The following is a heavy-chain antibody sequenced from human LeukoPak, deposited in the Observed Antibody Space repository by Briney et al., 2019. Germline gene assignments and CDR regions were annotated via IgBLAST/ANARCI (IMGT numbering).Heavy chain of an antibody. V-gene: IGHV4-59*01. CDR2: IYYSGST. D-gene: IGHD3-10*01. Sequence: SETLSLTCTVSGGSISSYYWSWIRQPPGKELEWIGYIYYSGSTNYNPSLKSRVTISVDTSKNQFSLKLSSVTAADTAVYYCARGHYYSSDFDYWGQGTLVTVSS. CDR3: ARGHYYSSDFDY. J-gene: IGHJ4*02. CDR1: GGSISSYY.